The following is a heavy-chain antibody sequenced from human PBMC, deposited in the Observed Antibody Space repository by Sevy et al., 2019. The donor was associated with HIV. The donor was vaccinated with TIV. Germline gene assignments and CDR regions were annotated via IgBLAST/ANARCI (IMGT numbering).Heavy chain of an antibody. J-gene: IGHJ4*02. CDR2: IHNNENTQ. CDR1: GFSFSSYG. CDR3: VKGTTGSLARFDA. Sequence: GGSLRLSCAASGFSFSSYGMHWIRQAPGKGLEWVAFIHNNENTQYYADSVKGRFNISRDNSKNTQSLQMNSLAPEDTALYFCVKGTTGSLARFDAWGQGILVTVSS. D-gene: IGHD3-9*01. V-gene: IGHV3-30*02.